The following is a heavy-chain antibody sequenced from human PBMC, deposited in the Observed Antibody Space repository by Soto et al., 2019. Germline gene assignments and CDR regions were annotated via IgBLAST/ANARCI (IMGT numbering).Heavy chain of an antibody. CDR3: ARAGKFGELLYAFDI. CDR1: GGTFSSYT. CDR2: IIPILGIA. D-gene: IGHD3-10*01. J-gene: IGHJ3*02. V-gene: IGHV1-69*02. Sequence: QVQLVQSGAEVKKPGSSVKVSCKASGGTFSSYTISWVRQAPGQGLEWMGRIIPILGIANYAQKFQGRVTITADKSTSTAYMERSSLRAEDTAVYYCARAGKFGELLYAFDIWGQGTMVTVSS.